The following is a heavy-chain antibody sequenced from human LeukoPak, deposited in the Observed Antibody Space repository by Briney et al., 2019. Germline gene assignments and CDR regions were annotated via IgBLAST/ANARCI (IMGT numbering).Heavy chain of an antibody. D-gene: IGHD5-12*01. J-gene: IGHJ4*02. CDR2: ISAYNGNT. Sequence: ASVKVSCKASGYTFTSYGISWVRQAPGQGLEWMGWISAYNGNTNYAQKLQGRVTMTTDTSTSTAYMELSSLTSDDTALYYCAGVSGSGWLHYFDSWGQGTLVTVSS. CDR3: AGVSGSGWLHYFDS. CDR1: GYTFTSYG. V-gene: IGHV1-18*01.